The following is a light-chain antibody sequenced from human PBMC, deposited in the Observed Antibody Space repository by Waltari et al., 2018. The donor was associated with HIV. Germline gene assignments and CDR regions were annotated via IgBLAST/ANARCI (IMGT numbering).Light chain of an antibody. V-gene: IGLV1-44*01. CDR3: AAWDDSLNGLV. Sequence: GQRVTISCSGSSSNIGSRTVNWYQQLPGMAPKLLIYANAQRPSGVPDRFSGSKSGTSASLAISVLHSEDEAGYYCAAWDDSLNGLVFGGGTKLTVL. CDR1: SSNIGSRT. J-gene: IGLJ3*02. CDR2: ANA.